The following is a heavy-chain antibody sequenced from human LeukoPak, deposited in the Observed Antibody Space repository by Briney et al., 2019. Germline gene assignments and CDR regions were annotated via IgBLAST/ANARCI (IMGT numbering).Heavy chain of an antibody. D-gene: IGHD6-13*01. CDR2: INHSGST. J-gene: IGHJ4*02. Sequence: SETLSLTCAVYGGSFSDYYWSWIRQPPGKGLEWIGEINHSGSTNYNPSLKSRVTISVDTSKNQFSLKLSSVTAADTAVYYCARSPRGYSSCGYWGQGTLVTVSS. CDR1: GGSFSDYY. V-gene: IGHV4-34*01. CDR3: ARSPRGYSSCGY.